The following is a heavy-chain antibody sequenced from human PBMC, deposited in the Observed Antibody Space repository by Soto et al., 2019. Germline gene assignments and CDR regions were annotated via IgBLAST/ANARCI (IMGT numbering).Heavy chain of an antibody. V-gene: IGHV5-10-1*03. CDR2: IDPIDSKT. CDR1: GYNFDTYW. Sequence: EVQLEQSGAEVKKPGESLRISCKGSGYNFDTYWINWVRQTPGKGLEWMGRIDPIDSKTKYSPSLEGHITISVDKSISTTYLKWSSLKASDIAIYYCARRIAAAGGYYYYAFDVWGQGTAVTVSS. CDR3: ARRIAAAGGYYYYAFDV. D-gene: IGHD6-13*01. J-gene: IGHJ6*02.